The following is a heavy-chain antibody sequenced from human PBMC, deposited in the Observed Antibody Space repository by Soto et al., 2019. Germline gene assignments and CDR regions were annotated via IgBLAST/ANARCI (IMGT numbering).Heavy chain of an antibody. J-gene: IGHJ4*02. Sequence: ASVKVSCKASGYTFTSYYMHWVRQAPGQGLEWMGIINPSGGSTSYAQKFQGRVTVTRDTSTSTVYMELSSLRSEDTAVYYCARDCGWFGELLSVDYWGQGTLVTVSS. V-gene: IGHV1-46*01. CDR3: ARDCGWFGELLSVDY. CDR1: GYTFTSYY. CDR2: INPSGGST. D-gene: IGHD3-10*01.